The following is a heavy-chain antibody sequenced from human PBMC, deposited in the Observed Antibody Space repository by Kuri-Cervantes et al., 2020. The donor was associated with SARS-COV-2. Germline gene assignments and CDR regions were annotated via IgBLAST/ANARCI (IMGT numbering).Heavy chain of an antibody. Sequence: SVKVSCKASGGTFSSYAISWVRQAPGQGLEWMGGIIPIFGTANYAQKFQGRVTITADESTSTAYMELSSLRSDDTAVNYCARGRTSGVLTAILWWGQGTLVTVSS. J-gene: IGHJ4*02. V-gene: IGHV1-69*13. CDR3: ARGRTSGVLTAILW. CDR2: IIPIFGTA. D-gene: IGHD2-21*02. CDR1: GGTFSSYA.